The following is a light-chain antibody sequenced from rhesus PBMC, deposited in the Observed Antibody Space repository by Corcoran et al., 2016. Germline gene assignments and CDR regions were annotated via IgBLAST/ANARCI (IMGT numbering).Light chain of an antibody. CDR1: ENVNTY. J-gene: IGKJ3*01. Sequence: DIQVTQSPSSLSASVGDRVTITRRTSENVNTYLHWYQQKPGKPPRLLIYGASTLQSGVPSRFSGSGSGTDYTFTISRLQPEDVATYYCQHSYGIPFSFGPGTQLDIK. CDR3: QHSYGIPFS. V-gene: IGKV1-74*01. CDR2: GAS.